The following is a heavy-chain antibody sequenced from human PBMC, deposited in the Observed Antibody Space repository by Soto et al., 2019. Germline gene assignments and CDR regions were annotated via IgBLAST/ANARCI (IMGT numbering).Heavy chain of an antibody. J-gene: IGHJ6*02. CDR3: AKGSHYGSGQYGMDV. D-gene: IGHD3-10*01. CDR2: ISYDGSNK. V-gene: IGHV3-30*18. Sequence: GGSLRLSCAASGFTFSSYGMHWVRQAPGKGLEWVAVISYDGSNKYYADSVKGRFTISRDNSKNTLYLQVNSLRAEDTAVYYCAKGSHYGSGQYGMDVWGQGTTVTVSS. CDR1: GFTFSSYG.